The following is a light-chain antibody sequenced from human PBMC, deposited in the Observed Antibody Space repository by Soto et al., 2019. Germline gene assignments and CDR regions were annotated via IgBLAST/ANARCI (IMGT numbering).Light chain of an antibody. CDR1: SGDVGNYDL. CDR2: EVS. CDR3: SSYINSITFVV. Sequence: QSALTQPASVSGSPGQSITISCSGSSGDVGNYDLVSWYQQIPGKAPQLMIFEVSRRPSRVSDRFSGSKSGNTASLTISGLQAEDEADYYCSSYINSITFVVFGGGTKVTVL. J-gene: IGLJ2*01. V-gene: IGLV2-14*02.